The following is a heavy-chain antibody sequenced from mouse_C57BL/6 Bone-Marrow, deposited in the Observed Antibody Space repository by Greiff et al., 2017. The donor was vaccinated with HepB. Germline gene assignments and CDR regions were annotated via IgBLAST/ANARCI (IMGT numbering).Heavy chain of an antibody. D-gene: IGHD1-1*01. CDR3: ARGTVPFDY. J-gene: IGHJ2*01. CDR2: ISNGGGST. CDR1: GFTFSDYY. Sequence: EVQRVESGGGLVQPGGSLKLSCAASGFTFSDYYMYWVRQTPEKRLEWVAYISNGGGSTYYPDTVKGRFTISRDNAKNTLYLQMSRLKSEDTAMYYCARGTVPFDYWGQGTTLTVSS. V-gene: IGHV5-12*01.